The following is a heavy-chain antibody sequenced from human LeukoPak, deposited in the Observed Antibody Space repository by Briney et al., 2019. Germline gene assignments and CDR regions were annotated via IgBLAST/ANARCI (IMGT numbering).Heavy chain of an antibody. CDR2: LGGSGINT. CDR3: AKTKSPTWAFDI. Sequence: GGSLRLSCAASGFTFSSYAMSWVRQAPGKGLEWVSALGGSGINTYYADSVKGRFTISRDNSKNTLYLQMNSLRAEDTAVYYCAKTKSPTWAFDIWGQGTMVTVSS. J-gene: IGHJ3*02. V-gene: IGHV3-23*01. CDR1: GFTFSSYA.